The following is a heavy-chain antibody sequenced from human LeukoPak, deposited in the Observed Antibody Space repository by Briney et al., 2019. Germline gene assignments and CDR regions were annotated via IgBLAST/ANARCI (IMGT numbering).Heavy chain of an antibody. CDR3: AKVVQSWEVFGEFDY. CDR2: ISGSGGST. Sequence: PGGSLRLSCAASGFTFSSYAMSWVRQAPGKGLEWVSAISGSGGSTYYADSVKGRFTISRDNSKNTLYLQMNSLRAEDTAVYYCAKVVQSWEVFGEFDYWGQGTLVTVSS. CDR1: GFTFSSYA. J-gene: IGHJ4*02. V-gene: IGHV3-23*01. D-gene: IGHD3-10*01.